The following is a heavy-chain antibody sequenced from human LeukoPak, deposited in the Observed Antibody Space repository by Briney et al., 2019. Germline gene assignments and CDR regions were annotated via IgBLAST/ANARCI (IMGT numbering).Heavy chain of an antibody. CDR1: GFTFRSYA. V-gene: IGHV3-23*01. CDR3: AKDPASYAQWRDDY. J-gene: IGHJ4*02. Sequence: GGSLRLSCVASGFTFRSYAMSWVRQAPGKGLEWVSAISGSGGSTYYADSVKGRFTISRDNSKNTLYLQMSSLRAEDTDVYYCAKDPASYAQWRDDYWGQGTLVTVSS. D-gene: IGHD6-19*01. CDR2: ISGSGGST.